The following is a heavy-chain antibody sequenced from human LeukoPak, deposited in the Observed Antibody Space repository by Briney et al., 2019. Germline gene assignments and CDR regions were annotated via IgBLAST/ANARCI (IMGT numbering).Heavy chain of an antibody. J-gene: IGHJ3*02. CDR3: ARATSYYYDSSGSPDAFDI. CDR2: ISYDGSNK. V-gene: IGHV3-30-3*01. D-gene: IGHD3-22*01. CDR1: GFTFSSYA. Sequence: GGSLRLSCAASGFTFSSYAMHWVRQAPGKGLEWVAVISYDGSNKYYADSVKGRFTISRDTSKNTLYLQMNSLRAEDTAVYYCARATSYYYDSSGSPDAFDIWGQGTMVTVSS.